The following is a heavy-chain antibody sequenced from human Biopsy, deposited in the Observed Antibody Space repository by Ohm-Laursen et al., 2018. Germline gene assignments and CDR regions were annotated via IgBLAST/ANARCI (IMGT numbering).Heavy chain of an antibody. J-gene: IGHJ6*02. CDR3: ARDRGGARYSMDV. CDR1: GFTFDDYG. CDR2: IRRNSAII. D-gene: IGHD2-2*02. Sequence: SLRLSCAASGFTFDDYGMHWVRQPPGKGLEWVSGIRRNSAIIDYADSVRGRFTISRDNARRFLFLQMNNLKSEDTAFYYCARDRGGARYSMDVWGRGTTVTVSS. V-gene: IGHV3-9*01.